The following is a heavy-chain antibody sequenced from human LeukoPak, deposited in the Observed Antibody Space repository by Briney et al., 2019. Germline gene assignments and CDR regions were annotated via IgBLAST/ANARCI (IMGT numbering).Heavy chain of an antibody. Sequence: ASVKVSCKASGYTFTGYYMHWVRQAPGQGLEWMGWINPNSGGTNYAQKFQGRVTMTRDTSISTAYMELSRLRSDDTAVYYCARAQYYSDSSGYLNWGQGTLVTVSS. V-gene: IGHV1-2*02. J-gene: IGHJ4*02. CDR3: ARAQYYSDSSGYLN. CDR1: GYTFTGYY. D-gene: IGHD3-22*01. CDR2: INPNSGGT.